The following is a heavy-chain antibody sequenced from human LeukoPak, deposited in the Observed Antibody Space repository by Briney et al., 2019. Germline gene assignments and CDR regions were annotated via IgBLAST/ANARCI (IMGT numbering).Heavy chain of an antibody. CDR1: GFTFSSYG. V-gene: IGHV3-23*01. Sequence: GGSLSLSCAASGFTFSSYGMSWVRQAPGKGLEWVSAISGSGGSTYYADSVKGRFTISRDNSKNTLYLQMNSLRAEDTAVYYCAKDYYDILTGYLYYFDYWGQGTLVTVSS. CDR2: ISGSGGST. CDR3: AKDYYDILTGYLYYFDY. J-gene: IGHJ4*02. D-gene: IGHD3-9*01.